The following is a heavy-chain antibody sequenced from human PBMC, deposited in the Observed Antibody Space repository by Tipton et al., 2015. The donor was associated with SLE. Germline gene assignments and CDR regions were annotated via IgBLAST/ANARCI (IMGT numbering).Heavy chain of an antibody. Sequence: TLSLTCTVSGGSISSSSYYWGWIRLPPGTGLEWLGSIYYSGSTYYNPSLKSRVTISVGTSKNQFSLELNSVTAADTAVYYCARPGYSSSHDAFEIWGLGTVVTVSS. D-gene: IGHD6-6*01. CDR2: IYYSGST. V-gene: IGHV4-39*01. CDR3: ARPGYSSSHDAFEI. CDR1: GGSISSSSYY. J-gene: IGHJ3*02.